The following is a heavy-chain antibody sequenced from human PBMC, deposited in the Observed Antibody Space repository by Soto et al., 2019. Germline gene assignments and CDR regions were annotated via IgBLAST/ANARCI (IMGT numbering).Heavy chain of an antibody. CDR2: ISGSGGST. CDR1: GFNFSSYA. D-gene: IGHD2-15*01. J-gene: IGHJ5*02. Sequence: GVSLRPSCAASGFNFSSYAISWVRQAPGKGLEWVSAISGSGGSTYYADSVKGRFTISRDNSKNTLYLQMNSLRAEDTAVYYCAKEGYCSGGSCYGWFDPWGQGTLVTVSS. CDR3: AKEGYCSGGSCYGWFDP. V-gene: IGHV3-23*01.